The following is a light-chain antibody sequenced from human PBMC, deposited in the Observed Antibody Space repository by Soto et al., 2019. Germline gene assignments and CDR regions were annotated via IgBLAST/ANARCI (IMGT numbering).Light chain of an antibody. CDR2: NNN. J-gene: IGLJ1*01. V-gene: IGLV1-44*01. CDR1: SSNIGTNA. CDR3: AAWDDSLNGYV. Sequence: QLVLTQPPSASGNPGQRVTISCSGGSSNIGTNAVNWYQQLPGTAPKLLIYNNNQRPSGVPDRFSGSKSGTSASLAISGLQSEDEADYYCAAWDDSLNGYVFGTGTKLTV.